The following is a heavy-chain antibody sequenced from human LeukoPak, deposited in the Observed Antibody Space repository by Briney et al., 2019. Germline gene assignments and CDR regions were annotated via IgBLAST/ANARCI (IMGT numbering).Heavy chain of an antibody. CDR1: GGSISSSSYY. D-gene: IGHD3-22*01. CDR2: IYYSGST. V-gene: IGHV4-39*01. J-gene: IGHJ3*02. CDR3: ARQLLTMIVVVTPDAFDI. Sequence: SETLSLTCTVSGGSISSSSYYWGWIRQPPGKGLEWIGSIYYSGSTYYNPSLKSRVTISVDTSKNQFSLKLSSVTAADTAVYYCARQLLTMIVVVTPDAFDIWGQGTMVTVSS.